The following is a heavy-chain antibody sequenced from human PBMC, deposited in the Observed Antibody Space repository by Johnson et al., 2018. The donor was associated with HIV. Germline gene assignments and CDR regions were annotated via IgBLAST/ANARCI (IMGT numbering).Heavy chain of an antibody. J-gene: IGHJ3*02. CDR2: ISWNSGSI. V-gene: IGHV3-9*01. D-gene: IGHD3-22*01. Sequence: VLLVESGGGFIQPGRSLRLSCAASGFTFDDYAMHWVRQAPGMGLEWVSGISWNSGSIGYADSVEGRFTISRDNAKNSLYLQMNSLRAEDTALYYCAKDSRAWYYDSSGWGDAFDIWGQGTMVTVSS. CDR3: AKDSRAWYYDSSGWGDAFDI. CDR1: GFTFDDYA.